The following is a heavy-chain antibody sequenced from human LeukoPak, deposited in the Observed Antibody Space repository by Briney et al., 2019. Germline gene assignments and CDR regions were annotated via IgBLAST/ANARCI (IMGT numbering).Heavy chain of an antibody. V-gene: IGHV3-30*04. D-gene: IGHD3-10*01. Sequence: GGSLRLSCAASGFTFSSYAMHWVRQAPGKGLEWVAVISYDGSNKYYADSVKGRFTISRDNSKNTLYLQMNSLRAEDTAVYYCAKQRSTGNYLGAFHIWGQGTMVTVSS. CDR1: GFTFSSYA. CDR2: ISYDGSNK. J-gene: IGHJ3*02. CDR3: AKQRSTGNYLGAFHI.